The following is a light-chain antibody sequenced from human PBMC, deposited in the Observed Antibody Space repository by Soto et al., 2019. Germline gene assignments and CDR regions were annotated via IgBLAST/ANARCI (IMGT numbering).Light chain of an antibody. Sequence: QLVLTQSPSASASLGASVKLTCTLSSGHSNYAIAWHQQQSEKGPRYLMKLNSDGSHRKGDGIPDRFSCSSSGAERYLTISSLPSEDEADYYCQTWGSGIVVFGGGTKLTVL. J-gene: IGLJ2*01. V-gene: IGLV4-69*01. CDR1: SGHSNYA. CDR2: LNSDGSH. CDR3: QTWGSGIVV.